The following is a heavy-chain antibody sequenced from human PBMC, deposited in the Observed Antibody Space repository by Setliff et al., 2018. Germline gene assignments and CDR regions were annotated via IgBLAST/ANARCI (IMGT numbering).Heavy chain of an antibody. CDR1: GYSFTSYD. V-gene: IGHV1-8*01. Sequence: AASVKVSCKASGYSFTSYDINWVRLAAGQGLEWMGWVSPIDDGKPGYAQKFQGRVTITWVTSISTAYMELSSLRSEDTAVYYCARINFYVSSGHYYAPDYWGQGTLVTVSS. D-gene: IGHD3-22*01. J-gene: IGHJ4*02. CDR3: ARINFYVSSGHYYAPDY. CDR2: VSPIDDGKP.